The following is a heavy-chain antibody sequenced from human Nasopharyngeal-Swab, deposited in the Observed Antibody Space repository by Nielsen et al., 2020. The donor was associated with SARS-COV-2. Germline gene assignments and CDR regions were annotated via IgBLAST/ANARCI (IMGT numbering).Heavy chain of an antibody. CDR3: ARRPYSSSSGDYYYGMDV. J-gene: IGHJ6*02. D-gene: IGHD6-6*01. V-gene: IGHV1-69*13. CDR1: GGTFSSYA. Sequence: SEKVAWKAYGGTFSSYAISWVRQAPGQGLEWMGGIIPIFGTANYAQRFQGRVTITADESTSTAYMELSSLRSEDTAVYYCARRPYSSSSGDYYYGMDVWGQGTTVTVSS. CDR2: IIPIFGTA.